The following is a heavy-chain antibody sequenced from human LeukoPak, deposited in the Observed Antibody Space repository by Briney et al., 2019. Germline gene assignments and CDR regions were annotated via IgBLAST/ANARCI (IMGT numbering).Heavy chain of an antibody. Sequence: QSGGSLRLSCAASGFTFSNYGMHWVRQAPGKGLEWVALISYDESNKYYADSVKGRFTISRDNSKNTYLQMNSLRAEDTAVYYCARDPRGGTLDYWGQGALVTVSS. CDR3: ARDPRGGTLDY. D-gene: IGHD3-10*01. J-gene: IGHJ4*02. V-gene: IGHV3-30*03. CDR1: GFTFSNYG. CDR2: ISYDESNK.